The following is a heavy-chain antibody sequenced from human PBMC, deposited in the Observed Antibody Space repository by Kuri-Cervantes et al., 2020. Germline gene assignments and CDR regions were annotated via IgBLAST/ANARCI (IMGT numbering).Heavy chain of an antibody. CDR2: INPNSGGT. J-gene: IGHJ6*03. Sequence: ASVKVSCKASGYTFTGYYMHWVRQAPGQGLEWMGWINPNSGGTNYAQKFQGRVTVTADISTSTAYMELSSLRSEDTAVYYCARGLPTVVTLNFYYYYMDVWGKGTTVTVSS. D-gene: IGHD4-23*01. CDR1: GYTFTGYY. CDR3: ARGLPTVVTLNFYYYYMDV. V-gene: IGHV1-2*02.